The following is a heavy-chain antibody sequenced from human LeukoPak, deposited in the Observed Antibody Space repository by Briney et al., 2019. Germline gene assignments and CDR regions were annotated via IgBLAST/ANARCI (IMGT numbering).Heavy chain of an antibody. J-gene: IGHJ3*02. CDR3: ARDRGRWGDAFDI. D-gene: IGHD3-16*01. V-gene: IGHV4-59*01. CDR2: IYYSGST. CDR1: GSSISGYY. Sequence: NPSETLSLTCTVSGSSISGYYWSWIRQPPGKGLEWIGYIYYSGSTNYNPSLKSRVAISVDTSKNQFSLKLSSVTAADTAVYYCARDRGRWGDAFDIWGQGTMVAVSS.